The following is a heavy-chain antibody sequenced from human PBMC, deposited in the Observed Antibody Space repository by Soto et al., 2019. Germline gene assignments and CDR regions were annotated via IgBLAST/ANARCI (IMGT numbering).Heavy chain of an antibody. J-gene: IGHJ6*02. CDR1: GGTFSRYA. V-gene: IGHV1-69*01. Sequence: QVQLVQSGAEVKKPGSSVKVSCKASGGTFSRYAISWVRQAPGQGLEWMGGIIPIFGTANYAQKFQGRVTITADESTSTAHMELSSLRSEDTAVYYCATQLNIVVVPAAISGLQGYGMDVWGQGTTVTVSS. CDR2: IIPIFGTA. CDR3: ATQLNIVVVPAAISGLQGYGMDV. D-gene: IGHD2-2*01.